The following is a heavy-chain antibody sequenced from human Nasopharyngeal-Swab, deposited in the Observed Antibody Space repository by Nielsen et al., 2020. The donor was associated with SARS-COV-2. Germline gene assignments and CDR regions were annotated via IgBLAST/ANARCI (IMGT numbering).Heavy chain of an antibody. CDR2: IVVGSGNT. Sequence: SAKVFSNASGFIFTSTAVQCVLQARGQRLVWIGWIVVGSGNTNYAQKFQERVTITRKMSTSTAYMELSSLRSDETAVYYCAVASSGWYFPQGAFDIWGQGTMVTVSS. J-gene: IGHJ3*02. CDR1: GFIFTSTA. D-gene: IGHD6-19*01. CDR3: AVASSGWYFPQGAFDI. V-gene: IGHV1-58*01.